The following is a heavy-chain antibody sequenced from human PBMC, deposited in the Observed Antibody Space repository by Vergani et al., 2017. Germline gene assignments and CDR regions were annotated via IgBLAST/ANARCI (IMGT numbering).Heavy chain of an antibody. CDR2: ISSSGSTI. V-gene: IGHV3-11*01. D-gene: IGHD6-19*01. CDR3: ARDLRALFGSGWFGFPGY. J-gene: IGHJ4*02. Sequence: QVQLQESGPGLVKPSQTLSLTCTVSGGSISSGGYYWSWIRQHPGKGLEWVSYISSSGSTIYYADSVKGRFTISRDNAKNSLYLQMNSLRAEDTAVYYCARDLRALFGSGWFGFPGYWGQGTLVTVSS. CDR1: GGSISSGGYY.